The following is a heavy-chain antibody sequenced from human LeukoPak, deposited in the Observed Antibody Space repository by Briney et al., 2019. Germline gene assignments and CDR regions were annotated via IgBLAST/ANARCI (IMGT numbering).Heavy chain of an antibody. Sequence: GSLRLSCEASGFSFGNHNMNWVRQAPGKGLEWISSINSRNNYIYYADSVKGRFTISRDNAKESLYLQMDSLRAEDTAIYFCARDKISVIPALDYWGQGTLVIVSS. CDR1: GFSFGNHN. V-gene: IGHV3-21*01. CDR3: ARDKISVIPALDY. J-gene: IGHJ4*02. D-gene: IGHD2/OR15-2a*01. CDR2: INSRNNYI.